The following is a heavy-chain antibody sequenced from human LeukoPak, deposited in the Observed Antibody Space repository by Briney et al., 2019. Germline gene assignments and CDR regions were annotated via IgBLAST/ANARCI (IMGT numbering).Heavy chain of an antibody. CDR3: ARSLRGSDHGYFDY. CDR1: GYSFTNYW. D-gene: IGHD1-26*01. CDR2: IYISYSDT. V-gene: IGHV5-51*01. J-gene: IGHJ4*02. Sequence: GESLQISCDGSGYSFTNYWIGWGRQMPRKGLEWMGIIYISYSDTRYSPCFRGQVTISADKSFITVYLQSSSLKASDTAIYYCARSLRGSDHGYFDYWGQGTLVTVSS.